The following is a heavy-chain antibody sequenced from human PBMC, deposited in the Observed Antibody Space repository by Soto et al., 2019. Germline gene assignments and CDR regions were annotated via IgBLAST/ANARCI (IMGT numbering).Heavy chain of an antibody. CDR2: MNPNSGNT. Sequence: GASVKVSCKASVYTFTSYDINWVRQATGQGLEWMGWMNPNSGNTGYAQKFQGRVTMTRNTSISTAYMELSSLRSEDTAVYYCARGRTVLLWFGESRKNWFDPWGQGTLVTVSS. CDR1: VYTFTSYD. J-gene: IGHJ5*02. CDR3: ARGRTVLLWFGESRKNWFDP. D-gene: IGHD3-10*01. V-gene: IGHV1-8*01.